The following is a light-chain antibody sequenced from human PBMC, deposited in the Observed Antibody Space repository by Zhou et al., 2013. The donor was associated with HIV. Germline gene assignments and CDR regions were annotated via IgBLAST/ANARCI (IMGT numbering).Light chain of an antibody. CDR2: GAS. CDR3: QQYNNWPPKWT. J-gene: IGKJ1*01. CDR1: QSVSSSN. V-gene: IGKV3-15*01. Sequence: PGERATLSCRASQSVSSSNLAWYQQKPGQAPRLLIYGASTRATGIPARFSGSGSGTEFTLTISSLQSEDFAVYYCQQYNNWPPKWTFGQGTKVEIK.